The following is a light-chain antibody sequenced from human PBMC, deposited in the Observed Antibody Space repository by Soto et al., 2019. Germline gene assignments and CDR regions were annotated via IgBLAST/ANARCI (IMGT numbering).Light chain of an antibody. CDR1: SSNIGAGYD. J-gene: IGLJ2*01. CDR3: QSYATSLSVV. Sequence: QSVLTQPPSVSGAPGQRVTISCTGRSSNIGAGYDVHWYLQLPGTAPKLLIYANSNRPSGVPDRFSGSKSGTSASLAITGLQAEDEADYYCQSYATSLSVVFGGGTKLTVL. CDR2: ANS. V-gene: IGLV1-40*01.